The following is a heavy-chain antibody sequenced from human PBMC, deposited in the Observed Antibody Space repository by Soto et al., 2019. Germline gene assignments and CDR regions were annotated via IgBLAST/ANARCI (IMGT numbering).Heavy chain of an antibody. Sequence: KPSETLSLTCTVSGGSISSYYWSWIRQPPGKGLEWIGYIYYSGSTNYNPSLKSRVTISVDTSKNQSSLKLSSVTAADTAVYYCARGSYYDFWSGYSHGKNYYYYGMDVWGQGTTVTVSS. J-gene: IGHJ6*02. CDR2: IYYSGST. D-gene: IGHD3-3*01. V-gene: IGHV4-59*01. CDR3: ARGSYYDFWSGYSHGKNYYYYGMDV. CDR1: GGSISSYY.